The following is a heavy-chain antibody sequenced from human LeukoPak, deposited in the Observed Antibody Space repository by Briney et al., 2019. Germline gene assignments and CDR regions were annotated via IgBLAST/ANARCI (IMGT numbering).Heavy chain of an antibody. CDR3: VRGGGYNYGYLDY. CDR1: GGTFSSYA. D-gene: IGHD5-18*01. CDR2: IIPILGIA. J-gene: IGHJ4*02. V-gene: IGHV1-69*04. Sequence: ASVKVSCKASGGTFSSYAISWVRQAPGQGLEWMGRIIPILGIANYAQKFQGRVTITADKSTSTAYMELSSLRSEDTAVYYCVRGGGYNYGYLDYWGQGTLVTVSS.